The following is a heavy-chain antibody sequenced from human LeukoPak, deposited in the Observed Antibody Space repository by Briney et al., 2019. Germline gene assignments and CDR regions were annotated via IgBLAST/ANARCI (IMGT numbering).Heavy chain of an antibody. CDR2: MTYDGSRI. D-gene: IGHD1-26*01. CDR3: ARDGVVGARYNYYYHMDV. Sequence: PGGSLRLSCAASGFTFSSFAMHWVRQPPGKGLEWVALMTYDGSRINYADSVKGRFTMSRDNFRNTLHLQMDSLRPEDTAVYYCARDGVVGARYNYYYHMDVWGKGSTVTVSS. V-gene: IGHV3-30*04. CDR1: GFTFSSFA. J-gene: IGHJ6*03.